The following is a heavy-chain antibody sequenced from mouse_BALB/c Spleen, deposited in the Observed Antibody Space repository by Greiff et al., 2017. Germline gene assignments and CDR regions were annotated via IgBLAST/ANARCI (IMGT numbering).Heavy chain of an antibody. V-gene: IGHV1S29*02. CDR2: IYPYNGGT. J-gene: IGHJ2*01. CDR3: ARGTTATYGFDY. Sequence: VQLQQSGPELVKPGASVKISCKASGYTFTDYNMHWVKQSHGKSLEWIGYIYPYNGGTGYNQKFKSKATLTVDNSSSTAYMELRSLTSEDSAVYYCARGTTATYGFDYWGQGTTLTVSS. D-gene: IGHD1-2*01. CDR1: GYTFTDYN.